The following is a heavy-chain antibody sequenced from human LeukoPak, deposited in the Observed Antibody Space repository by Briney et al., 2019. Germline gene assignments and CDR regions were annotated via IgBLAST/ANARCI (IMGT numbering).Heavy chain of an antibody. CDR1: GFTVSSYS. CDR3: ARGRSGWYEDF. Sequence: PGGSLRLSCAASGFTVSSYSMNWVRQAPGKGLEWVSVIIDSGGSTYYADSVKGRFTISRDNAKNSLYLQMNSLRAEDTAVYYCARGRSGWYEDFWGQGTLVTVSS. D-gene: IGHD6-19*01. CDR2: IIDSGGST. J-gene: IGHJ4*02. V-gene: IGHV3-21*03.